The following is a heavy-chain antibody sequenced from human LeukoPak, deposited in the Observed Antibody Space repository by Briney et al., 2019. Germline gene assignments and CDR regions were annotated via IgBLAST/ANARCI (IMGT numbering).Heavy chain of an antibody. Sequence: SETLSLTCTVSGGSISSYYWSWIRQPAGKGLEWIGRIYTSGSTNYNPSLKSRVTMSVDTSKNQFSLKLSSVTAADTAVYYCARLGYDFWSDPGWFDPWGQGTLVTVSS. D-gene: IGHD3-3*01. CDR3: ARLGYDFWSDPGWFDP. CDR1: GGSISSYY. CDR2: IYTSGST. V-gene: IGHV4-4*07. J-gene: IGHJ5*02.